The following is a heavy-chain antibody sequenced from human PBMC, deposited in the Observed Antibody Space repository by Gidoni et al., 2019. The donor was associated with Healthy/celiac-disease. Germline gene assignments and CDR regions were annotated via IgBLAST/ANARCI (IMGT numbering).Heavy chain of an antibody. V-gene: IGHV4-34*01. CDR2: INHSGST. Sequence: QVHLQQWGAGLFMPSETLSLTCSLFGGSFSGYYWSWIRQPPGKGLEWIGEINHSGSTNYNPSLKSRVTISVDTSKNQFSLKLSSVTAADTAVYYCARWGLGFLEWLFFRGFDPWGQGTLVTVSS. CDR1: GGSFSGYY. CDR3: ARWGLGFLEWLFFRGFDP. J-gene: IGHJ5*02. D-gene: IGHD3-3*01.